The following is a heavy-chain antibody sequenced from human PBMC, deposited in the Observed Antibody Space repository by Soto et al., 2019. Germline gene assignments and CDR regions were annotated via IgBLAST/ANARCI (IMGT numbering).Heavy chain of an antibody. CDR1: GFTFSSYA. CDR3: ASGGPDSSGYYFDY. J-gene: IGHJ4*02. D-gene: IGHD3-22*01. Sequence: GGSLRLSCAASGFTFSSYAMSWVRQAPGKGLEWVSAISGSGGSTYYADSVKGRFTISXXXXXXTXYXQXXXLRAXDTAVYYCASGGPDSSGYYFDYWGQGTLVTVSS. V-gene: IGHV3-23*01. CDR2: ISGSGGST.